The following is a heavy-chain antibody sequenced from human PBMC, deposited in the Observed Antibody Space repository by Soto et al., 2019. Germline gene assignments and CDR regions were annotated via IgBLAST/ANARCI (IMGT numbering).Heavy chain of an antibody. J-gene: IGHJ4*02. Sequence: EVQLLESGGGLVQPGGSLRLSCAASGFTFTSYAMSWVRQAPGKGLEWVSTISDSGGNTYYADSVKGRFTISRYNSKNTLYLQMNSLRAEDTAVYYCAKPGYGGYTDYWGQGTLVTVSS. CDR1: GFTFTSYA. CDR2: ISDSGGNT. D-gene: IGHD4-17*01. V-gene: IGHV3-23*01. CDR3: AKPGYGGYTDY.